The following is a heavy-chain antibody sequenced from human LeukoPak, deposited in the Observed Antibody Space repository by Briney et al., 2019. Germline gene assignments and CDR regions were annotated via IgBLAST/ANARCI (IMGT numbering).Heavy chain of an antibody. V-gene: IGHV3-21*01. CDR1: GFTFSTYW. CDR3: ARARSRLGELLGI. Sequence: GGSLRLSCAASGFTFSTYWMSWVRQAPGKGLEWVSSISSSSSYIYYADSVKGRFTISRDNAKNSLYLQMNSLRAEDTAVYYCARARSRLGELLGIWGQGTMVTVSS. CDR2: ISSSSSYI. D-gene: IGHD3-10*01. J-gene: IGHJ3*02.